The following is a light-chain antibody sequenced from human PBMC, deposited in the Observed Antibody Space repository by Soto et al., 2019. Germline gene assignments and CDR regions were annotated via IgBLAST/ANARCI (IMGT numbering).Light chain of an antibody. CDR3: QQRSSWPPWT. Sequence: EIVLTQSPASLSLSPGERSTLSFMPSQSVNIYLAWYQQKPGQAPRLLIYDAFNRATGIPARFSGSGSGTDFTLTISSLEPEDSAVYYCQQRSSWPPWTFGQGTKVDIK. V-gene: IGKV3-11*01. CDR2: DAF. CDR1: QSVNIY. J-gene: IGKJ1*01.